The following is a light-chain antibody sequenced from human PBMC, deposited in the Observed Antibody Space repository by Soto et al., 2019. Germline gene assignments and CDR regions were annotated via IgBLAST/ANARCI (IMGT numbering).Light chain of an antibody. V-gene: IGLV2-14*01. CDR3: SSYTTSSTHVV. J-gene: IGLJ2*01. CDR2: DVS. Sequence: QSALTQPASVSGSPGQSITISCTGTXXXXGSYNYVSWYQQYPGKAPNLMIYDVSNRPSGVSYRFSGSKSGNTASLTISGXXAXXXXXXYCSSYTTSSTHVVFGGGTKLTVL. CDR1: XXXXGSYNY.